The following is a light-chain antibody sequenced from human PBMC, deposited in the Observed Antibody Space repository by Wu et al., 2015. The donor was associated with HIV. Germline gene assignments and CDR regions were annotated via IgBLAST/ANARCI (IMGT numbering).Light chain of an antibody. CDR3: QQYDNSPWT. V-gene: IGKV3-20*01. J-gene: IGKJ1*01. CDR2: GAS. CDR1: QIVSSY. Sequence: EIVLTQSPGALSLSPGERATLTCRASQIVSSYLAWYQQKPGQAPRLLIYGASSRATGIPDRFSGSESGTDFTLTISRLEPEDFAVYYCQQYDNSPWTFGQGTKGGNQT.